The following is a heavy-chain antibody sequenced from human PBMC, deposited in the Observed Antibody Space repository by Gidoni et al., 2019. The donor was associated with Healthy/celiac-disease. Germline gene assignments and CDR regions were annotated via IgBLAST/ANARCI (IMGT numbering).Heavy chain of an antibody. CDR3: ARVVAACPVYFDY. CDR2: INHSENT. V-gene: IGHV4-34*01. D-gene: IGHD6-6*01. CDR1: GWSFSGYY. J-gene: IGHJ4*02. Sequence: QVQLQQGGAGMPKPSETLSLTGAVYGWSFSGYYWSWIRQPPGKGREWSGEINHSENTNYNPARKTRATISADTSKYQFPLSLSSVTAADTAVYYCARVVAACPVYFDYWGQGTLVTVSS.